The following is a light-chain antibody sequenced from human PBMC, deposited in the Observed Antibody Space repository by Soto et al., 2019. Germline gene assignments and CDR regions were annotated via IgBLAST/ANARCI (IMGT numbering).Light chain of an antibody. CDR2: KVS. CDR3: MQGAHWPRT. J-gene: IGKJ5*01. CDR1: QSHVYSDGNTY. V-gene: IGKV2-30*01. Sequence: DVVMTQSPISLTVPLGQPASISCRSSQSHVYSDGNTYLTWFQQRPGQSPRRLIYKVSNRHSGVPDRFSGSGSVTDFTLKISRVEAEDVGVYYCMQGAHWPRTFGQGTRLEIK.